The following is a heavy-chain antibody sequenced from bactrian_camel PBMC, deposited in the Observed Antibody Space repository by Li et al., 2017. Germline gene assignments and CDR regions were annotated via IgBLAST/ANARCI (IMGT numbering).Heavy chain of an antibody. CDR1: GLAFDNSA. D-gene: IGHD6*01. CDR2: INWGGGSS. Sequence: HVQLVESGGGSVQAGGSLRLSCTASGLAFDNSAMGWFRQAPGKEREGVGCINWGGGSSTYGDSVKGRFTISRDNYKNMVYLQMNSLIAEDTAVYYCVRDQRTYGGSAIFDYWGQGTQVTVS. CDR3: VRDQRTYGGSAIFDY. J-gene: IGHJ6*01. V-gene: IGHV3S60*01.